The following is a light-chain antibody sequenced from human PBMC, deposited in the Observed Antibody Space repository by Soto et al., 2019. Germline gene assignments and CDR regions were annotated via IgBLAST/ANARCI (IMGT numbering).Light chain of an antibody. CDR3: QQYYSTPYT. V-gene: IGKV4-1*01. Sequence: DIVTTQSPDSLAVSLGERATINCKSSQSVLYNSNNKNYLAWYRHKPGQAPKLLIYWASTRESGVPDRFSGSGSGTDFTLTISSLQAEDVAVYYCQQYYSTPYTFGLGTKLDIK. CDR1: QSVLYNSNNKNY. J-gene: IGKJ2*01. CDR2: WAS.